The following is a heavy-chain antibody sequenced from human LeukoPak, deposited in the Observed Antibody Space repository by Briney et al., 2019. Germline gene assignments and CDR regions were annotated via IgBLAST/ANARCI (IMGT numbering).Heavy chain of an antibody. CDR2: ITGSGGST. J-gene: IGHJ4*02. D-gene: IGHD4-17*01. CDR1: GFTFSSYA. Sequence: GGSLRLSCAASGFTFSSYAMSWVRQAPGKGLERVSAITGSGGSTYYADSVKGRFTISRDNSKNTLYLQMNSLRAEDTAVYYCAKDGHDYGDYFGYWGQGTLVTVSS. V-gene: IGHV3-23*01. CDR3: AKDGHDYGDYFGY.